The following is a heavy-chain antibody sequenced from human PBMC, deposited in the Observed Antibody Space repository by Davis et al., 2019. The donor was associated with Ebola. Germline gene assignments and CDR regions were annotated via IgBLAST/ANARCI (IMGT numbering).Heavy chain of an antibody. V-gene: IGHV4-31*11. CDR1: GGSFSGYY. D-gene: IGHD2-2*01. CDR2: IYYSGST. Sequence: LRLSCAVYGGSFSGYYWSWIRQHPGKGLEWIGYIYYSGSTYYNPSLKSRVTISVDTSKNQFSLKLSSVTAADTAVYYCARDHGVVPAAVVWGMDVWGQGTTVTVSS. CDR3: ARDHGVVPAAVVWGMDV. J-gene: IGHJ6*02.